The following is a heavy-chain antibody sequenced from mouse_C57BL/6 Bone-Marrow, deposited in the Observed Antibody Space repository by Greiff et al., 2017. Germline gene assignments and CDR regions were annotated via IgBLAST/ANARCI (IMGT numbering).Heavy chain of an antibody. J-gene: IGHJ3*01. Sequence: VQLQPSGAELVKPGASVKLSCTASGFNFKDYYMHWVQQGTEQGLEWIGRIDPVNDETNYAPKFQGKATITADTTSNTAYLQLSSLTSEDTAVDYCARGPMEEWLANWGQGTLVTVSA. CDR1: GFNFKDYY. D-gene: IGHD1-1*02. V-gene: IGHV14-2*01. CDR3: ARGPMEEWLAN. CDR2: IDPVNDET.